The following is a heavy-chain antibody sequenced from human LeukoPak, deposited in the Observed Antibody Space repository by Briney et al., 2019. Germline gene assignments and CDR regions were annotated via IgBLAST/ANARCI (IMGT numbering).Heavy chain of an antibody. J-gene: IGHJ4*02. CDR3: ARTIVVVILDY. V-gene: IGHV3-7*01. CDR2: IKQDGSEK. CDR1: GFAFSSYW. D-gene: IGHD3-22*01. Sequence: GGSLRLSCAASGFAFSSYWMSWVRQAPGKGLEWVANIKQDGSEKYYVDSVKGRFTISRDNAKNSLYLQMNSLRAEDTAVYYCARTIVVVILDYWGQGTLVTVSS.